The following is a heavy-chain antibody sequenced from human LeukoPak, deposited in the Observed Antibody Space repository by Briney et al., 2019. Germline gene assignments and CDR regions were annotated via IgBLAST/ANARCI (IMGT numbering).Heavy chain of an antibody. D-gene: IGHD7-27*01. CDR1: GFTFSSYA. Sequence: GGSLRLSCAASGFTFSSYAMHWVRQAPGKGLEWVAVISYDGSNKYYADSVKGRFTISRDNSKNTLYLQMNSLRAEDTAVYYCARETGGFDYWGQGTLVTVSS. V-gene: IGHV3-30-3*01. CDR2: ISYDGSNK. J-gene: IGHJ4*02. CDR3: ARETGGFDY.